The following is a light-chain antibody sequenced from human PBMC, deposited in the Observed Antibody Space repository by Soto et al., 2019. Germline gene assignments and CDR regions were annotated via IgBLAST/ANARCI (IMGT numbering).Light chain of an antibody. Sequence: DIQVTQSPSSLSASVGDSVTITCRTSQTIGTFLNWYHQKPGKVPKLLISSASSLHTGVPSRFSASGSGTDFTLTISSLQPEDFATYYCHQNYNLPPWTFGQGTKVEIK. V-gene: IGKV1-39*01. CDR2: SAS. J-gene: IGKJ1*01. CDR1: QTIGTF. CDR3: HQNYNLPPWT.